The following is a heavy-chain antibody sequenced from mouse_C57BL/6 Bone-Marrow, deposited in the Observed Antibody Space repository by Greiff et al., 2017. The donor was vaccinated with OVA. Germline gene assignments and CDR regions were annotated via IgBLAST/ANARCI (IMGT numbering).Heavy chain of an antibody. V-gene: IGHV1-50*01. CDR2: IDPSDSYT. Sequence: VQLQQPGAELVKPGASVKLSCKASGYTLTSYWMQWVKQRPGQGLEWIGEIDPSDSYTNYNQKFKGKATLTVDTSSSTAYMQLSSLTSEDSAVYYCARDVFHYAMDYWGQGTSVTVSS. J-gene: IGHJ4*01. CDR1: GYTLTSYW. CDR3: ARDVFHYAMDY.